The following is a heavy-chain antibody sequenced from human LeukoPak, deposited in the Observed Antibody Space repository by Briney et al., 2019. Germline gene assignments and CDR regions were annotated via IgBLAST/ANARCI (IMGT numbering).Heavy chain of an antibody. D-gene: IGHD3-16*01. CDR1: GGSLNGYY. J-gene: IGHJ4*02. CDR2: GGNSGGT. Sequence: SETLSLTCAVYGGSLNGYYWSWIRQPPGKGLEWIGEGGNSGGTKFNPSLKSRVTISADTSKNQFSLKLSSVTAADTAVYYCARVYAGVRVYYFDYWGQGTLVTVSS. V-gene: IGHV4-34*01. CDR3: ARVYAGVRVYYFDY.